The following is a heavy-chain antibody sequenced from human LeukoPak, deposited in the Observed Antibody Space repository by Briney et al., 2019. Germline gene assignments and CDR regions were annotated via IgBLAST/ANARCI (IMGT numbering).Heavy chain of an antibody. CDR3: ARDGTAAGLYFDL. Sequence: GGSLRLSCGVSGFTFSSYWMNWVRQAPGKGLEWVASIKQDGAEKSYEDSVKGRFTISRDNAKNSLYLQMSSLRAEDTAVYYCARDGTAAGLYFDLWGQGTLVTVSS. V-gene: IGHV3-7*01. J-gene: IGHJ4*01. D-gene: IGHD6-13*01. CDR1: GFTFSSYW. CDR2: IKQDGAEK.